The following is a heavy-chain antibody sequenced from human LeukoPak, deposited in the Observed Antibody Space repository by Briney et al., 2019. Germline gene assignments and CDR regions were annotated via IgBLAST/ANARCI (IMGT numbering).Heavy chain of an antibody. J-gene: IGHJ5*02. CDR2: IKSETDGGTT. V-gene: IGHV3-15*01. CDR1: GFTFSNAR. Sequence: GGSLRLSCAASGFTFSNARMTWVRQAPGKGLEWVGRIKSETDGGTTDYAAPVKGRFTISRDDSRSTLYLQMNSLKTEDTAVYYCTTTFVSWGQGTLVTVSS. CDR3: TTTFVS.